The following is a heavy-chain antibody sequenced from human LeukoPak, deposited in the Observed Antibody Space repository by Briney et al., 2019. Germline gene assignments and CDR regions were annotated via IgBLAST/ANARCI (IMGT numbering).Heavy chain of an antibody. CDR2: ISSSSSYI. CDR3: ARDPGRITIFGVAYAFDI. J-gene: IGHJ3*02. D-gene: IGHD3-3*01. CDR1: GFIFSNYA. V-gene: IGHV3-21*01. Sequence: GGSLRLSCEASGFIFSNYAMSWVRQAPGKGLEWVSSISSSSSYIYYADSVKGRFTISRDNAKNSLYLQMNSLRAEDTAVYYCARDPGRITIFGVAYAFDIWGQGTMVTVSS.